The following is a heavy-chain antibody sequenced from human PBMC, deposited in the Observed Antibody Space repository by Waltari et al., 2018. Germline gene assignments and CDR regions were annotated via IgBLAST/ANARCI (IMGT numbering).Heavy chain of an antibody. Sequence: EVQLVESGGGLIKPGGSLRLSCAASGFTVRNYMSWVRQAPGKGLEWFSVIYTGGSTDYADSVKGRFTISRDNSKNTLYLQMNSLRAEDTAVYYCATSMAVAGKGRGWFDSWGQGTLVTVSS. V-gene: IGHV3-53*01. CDR2: IYTGGST. CDR1: GFTVRNY. D-gene: IGHD6-19*01. CDR3: ATSMAVAGKGRGWFDS. J-gene: IGHJ5*01.